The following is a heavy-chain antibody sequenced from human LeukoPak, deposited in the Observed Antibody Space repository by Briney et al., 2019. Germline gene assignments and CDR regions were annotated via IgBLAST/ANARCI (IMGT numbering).Heavy chain of an antibody. Sequence: GGFLRLSCAASGFTFSGSAMHWVRQASGKGLEWVGRIRSKANSYATAYAASVKGRFTISRDDSKNTAYLQMNSLKTEDTAVYYCTLGWTKDYWGQGTLVTVSS. CDR1: GFTFSGSA. V-gene: IGHV3-73*01. CDR3: TLGWTKDY. D-gene: IGHD3/OR15-3a*01. J-gene: IGHJ4*02. CDR2: IRSKANSYAT.